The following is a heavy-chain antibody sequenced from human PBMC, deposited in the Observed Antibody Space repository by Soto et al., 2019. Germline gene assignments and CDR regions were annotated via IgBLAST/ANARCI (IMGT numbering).Heavy chain of an antibody. CDR2: IKQDGSEK. CDR1: GFTFSSYW. D-gene: IGHD3-10*01. CDR3: ARVWFGELLQSGFDY. J-gene: IGHJ4*02. Sequence: GGSLRLSCAASGFTFSSYWMSWARQAPGKGLEWVANIKQDGSEKYYVDSVKGRFTISRDNAKNSLYLQMNSLRAEDTAVYYCARVWFGELLQSGFDYWGQGTLVTVSS. V-gene: IGHV3-7*03.